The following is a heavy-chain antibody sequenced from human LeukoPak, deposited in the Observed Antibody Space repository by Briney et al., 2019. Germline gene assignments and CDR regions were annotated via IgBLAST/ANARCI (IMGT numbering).Heavy chain of an antibody. CDR1: GGSFSGYY. CDR3: ARRRQYYGMDV. Sequence: SETLSLTCAVYGGSFSGYYWSWIRQPPGKGLEWIGEINHSGSTNYNPSLKSRVTISVDTSKNQFSLKLSSVTAADTAVYYCARRRQYYGMDVWGQGTTVTVSS. J-gene: IGHJ6*02. CDR2: INHSGST. V-gene: IGHV4-34*01.